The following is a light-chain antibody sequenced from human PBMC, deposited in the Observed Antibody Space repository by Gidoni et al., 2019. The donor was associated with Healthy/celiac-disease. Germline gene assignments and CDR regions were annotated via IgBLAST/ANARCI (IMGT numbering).Light chain of an antibody. CDR2: GNR. CDR1: RSNIGAGYD. V-gene: IGLV1-40*01. CDR3: QSYDSSLSGSYV. J-gene: IGLJ1*01. Sequence: QSVLTQPPSWSGAPGQRVTISCTGSRSNIGAGYDVHWYQQLPVTAPKLPTYGNRNRPSGVPDRFSGSKSGTSASLAITGLQADDEADYYCQSYDSSLSGSYVFGTGTKVTVL.